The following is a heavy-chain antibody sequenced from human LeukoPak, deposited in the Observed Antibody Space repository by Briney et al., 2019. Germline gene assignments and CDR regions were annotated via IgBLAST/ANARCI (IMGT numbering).Heavy chain of an antibody. J-gene: IGHJ4*02. V-gene: IGHV4-61*02. CDR2: IYTSGST. CDR3: ARVASSGWYGDY. D-gene: IGHD6-19*01. CDR1: GGSISSGSYY. Sequence: SETLSLTCTVSGGSISSGSYYWSWIRQPAGKGLEWIGRIYTSGSTNYNPSLKSRVTISVDTSKNQFSLKLSSVTAADTAVYYCARVASSGWYGDYWGQGTLVTVSS.